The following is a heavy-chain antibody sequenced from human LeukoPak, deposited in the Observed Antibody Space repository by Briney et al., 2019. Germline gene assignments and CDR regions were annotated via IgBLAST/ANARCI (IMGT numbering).Heavy chain of an antibody. CDR2: IYYSGST. CDR1: GGSISSSSYY. J-gene: IGHJ4*02. D-gene: IGHD1-26*01. V-gene: IGHV4-39*01. Sequence: SETLSLTCTVSGGSISSSSYYWGWIRQPPGKGLDWIGTIYYSGSTYYNPSLKSRVTISVDTSKNQFSLKLSSVTAADTAVYYCARWGRSGSYSVDYWGQGTLVTVSS. CDR3: ARWGRSGSYSVDY.